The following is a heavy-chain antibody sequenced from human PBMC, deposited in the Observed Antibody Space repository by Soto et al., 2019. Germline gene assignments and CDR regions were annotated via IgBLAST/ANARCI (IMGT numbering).Heavy chain of an antibody. CDR3: ARGVTVTTFPLRPIARKYYFDY. V-gene: IGHV4-34*01. Sequence: SETLSLTCAVYGGSFSGYYWSWIRQPPGKGLEWIGEINHSGSTNYNPSLKSRVTISVDTSKNQFSLKLSSVTAADTAVYYCARGVTVTTFPLRPIARKYYFDYWGQGTLVTVSS. CDR1: GGSFSGYY. CDR2: INHSGST. D-gene: IGHD4-17*01. J-gene: IGHJ4*02.